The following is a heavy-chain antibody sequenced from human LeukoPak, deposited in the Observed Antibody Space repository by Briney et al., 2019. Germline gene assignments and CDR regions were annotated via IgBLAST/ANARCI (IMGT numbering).Heavy chain of an antibody. J-gene: IGHJ6*02. CDR3: AVAYGLDV. CDR1: GFTFSSFW. CDR2: IKNDGSEK. Sequence: PGGSLRLSCAASGFTFSSFWMSWVRQAPGKGLEWVANIKNDGSEKYYVDSVKGRFTISRDNAKKSLYLQMNSLRAEDTAVYYCAVAYGLDVWGQGTTVTVSS. V-gene: IGHV3-7*01.